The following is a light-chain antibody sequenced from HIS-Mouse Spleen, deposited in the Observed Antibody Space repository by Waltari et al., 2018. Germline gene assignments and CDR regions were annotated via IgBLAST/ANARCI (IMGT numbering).Light chain of an antibody. CDR2: AAS. CDR1: QSISSY. V-gene: IGKV1-39*01. Sequence: DIQMTQSPPPLSASVGDRDPLTCRASQSISSYLNWYQQKPGKAPKLLIYAASSLQSGVPSRFSGSGSGTDFTLTISSLQPEDFATYYCQQSYSTPNTFGQGTKLEIK. CDR3: QQSYSTPNT. J-gene: IGKJ2*01.